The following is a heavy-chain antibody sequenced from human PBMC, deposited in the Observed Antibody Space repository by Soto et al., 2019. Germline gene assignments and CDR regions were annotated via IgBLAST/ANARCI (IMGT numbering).Heavy chain of an antibody. J-gene: IGHJ6*02. Sequence: QVQLQESGPGLVKPSETLSLTCTVSGGSVSSGSYYWSWIRQPPGKGLEWIGYIYYSGSTNYNPSLNSRVTISVDTSKNQFSLKLSSVTAADTAVYYCASFSIAAAGWGLGVGSNYYYGMDVWGQGTTVTVSS. CDR2: IYYSGST. CDR3: ASFSIAAAGWGLGVGSNYYYGMDV. CDR1: GGSVSSGSYY. D-gene: IGHD6-13*01. V-gene: IGHV4-61*01.